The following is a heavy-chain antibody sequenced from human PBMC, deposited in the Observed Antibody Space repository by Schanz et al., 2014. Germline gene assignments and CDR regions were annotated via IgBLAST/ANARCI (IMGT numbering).Heavy chain of an antibody. Sequence: EVQLLESGGGLVQPGGSLRLSCLASGFAFSSYGMNWLRQAPGKGLEWVSVIGVDGTTTYYADSVKGRFTISRDNSKNTLYLKMNSLIPEDTAVYYCAKYRGYYRVSRSYRDLEYWGQGTLVTVSS. D-gene: IGHD3-10*01. CDR1: GFAFSSYG. CDR3: AKYRGYYRVSRSYRDLEY. J-gene: IGHJ4*02. CDR2: IGVDGTTT. V-gene: IGHV3-23*01.